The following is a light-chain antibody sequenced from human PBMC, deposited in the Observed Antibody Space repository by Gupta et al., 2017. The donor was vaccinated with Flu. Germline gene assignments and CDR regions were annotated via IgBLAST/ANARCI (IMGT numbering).Light chain of an antibody. J-gene: IGLJ2*01. Sequence: TARITCGGNNIGSKSVHGYQQKPGQAPVLVVCDDSDRPSGIPDRFSGSNSGNTATLTISRVEAGDEADYYCQVWDGSSSSHSVVFGGGTKLTVL. CDR2: DDS. V-gene: IGLV3-21*02. CDR3: QVWDGSSSSHSVV. CDR1: NIGSKS.